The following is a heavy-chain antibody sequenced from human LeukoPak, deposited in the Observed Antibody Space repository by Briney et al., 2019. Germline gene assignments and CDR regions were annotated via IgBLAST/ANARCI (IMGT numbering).Heavy chain of an antibody. V-gene: IGHV4-30-2*01. J-gene: IGHJ3*02. CDR3: AGAAVNEGAFDI. CDR2: IYHSGST. Sequence: PSLTLSLTCTVSGGSISSGGYYWSWIRQPPGKGLEWIGYIYHSGSTYYNPSLKSRVTISVDRSKNQFSLKLSSVTAADTAVYYCAGAAVNEGAFDIWGQGTMVTVSS. CDR1: GGSISSGGYY. D-gene: IGHD4-11*01.